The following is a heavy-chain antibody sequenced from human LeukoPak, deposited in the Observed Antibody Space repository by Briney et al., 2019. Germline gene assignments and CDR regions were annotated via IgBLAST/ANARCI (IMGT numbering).Heavy chain of an antibody. CDR1: GDYISSYNHY. CDR3: ARTGLQRYYYYMDV. D-gene: IGHD4-11*01. CDR2: VYYTGST. Sequence: SETLSLTCTVSGDYISSYNHYWGWIRQPPGKGLEWIGSVYYTGSTYYNPSLKSRVTISVDTSKNQFSLKLSSVTAADTAVYYCARTGLQRYYYYMDVWGKGTTVTVSS. J-gene: IGHJ6*03. V-gene: IGHV4-39*01.